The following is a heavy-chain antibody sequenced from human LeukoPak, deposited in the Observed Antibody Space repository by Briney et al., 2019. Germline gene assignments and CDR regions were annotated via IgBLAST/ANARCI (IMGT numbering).Heavy chain of an antibody. Sequence: GGSLRLSCAASGFTFSSYGMHWVRQAPGKGLEWVAFIRYDGSNKYYADSVKGRFTISRDNSKNTLYLQMNSLRAEDTAVYYCAKEWSDFWSDYYGYDAFDIWGQGTMVTVSS. D-gene: IGHD3-3*01. CDR1: GFTFSSYG. CDR2: IRYDGSNK. CDR3: AKEWSDFWSDYYGYDAFDI. J-gene: IGHJ3*02. V-gene: IGHV3-30*02.